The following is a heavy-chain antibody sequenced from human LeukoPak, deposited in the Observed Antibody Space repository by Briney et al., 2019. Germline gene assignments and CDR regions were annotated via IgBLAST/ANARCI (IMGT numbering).Heavy chain of an antibody. D-gene: IGHD3-9*01. Sequence: GGSLRLSCAASGFTFNTVNMIWVRQAPGKGLECVSSITSGGDYIYYADSVKGRFTTSRDNAKNSLSLQLNSLRVEDTAVYYCARGHYDVLAASYKWTPDYWGQGTLVTVSS. CDR1: GFTFNTVN. J-gene: IGHJ4*02. V-gene: IGHV3-21*01. CDR2: ITSGGDYI. CDR3: ARGHYDVLAASYKWTPDY.